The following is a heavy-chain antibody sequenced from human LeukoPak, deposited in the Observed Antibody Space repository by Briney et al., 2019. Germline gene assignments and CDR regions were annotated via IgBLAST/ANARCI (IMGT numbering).Heavy chain of an antibody. CDR3: AELGITMIGGV. J-gene: IGHJ6*04. CDR1: GFTLSSYS. CDR2: ISSSSIYI. D-gene: IGHD3-10*02. Sequence: GGSLRLSCAASGFTLSSYSMNWVRQAPGKGLEWVSSISSSSIYIYYADSLKGRFTISRDNAKNSLYLQMNSLRAEDTAVYYCAELGITMIGGVWGKGTTVTISS. V-gene: IGHV3-21*01.